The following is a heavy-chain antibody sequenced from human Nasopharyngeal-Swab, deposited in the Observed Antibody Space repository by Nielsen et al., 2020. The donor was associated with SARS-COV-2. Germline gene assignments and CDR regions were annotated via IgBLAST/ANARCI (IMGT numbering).Heavy chain of an antibody. V-gene: IGHV3-9*01. D-gene: IGHD4-23*01. Sequence: SLPISCAASGLNFYNYVMHRDRHIPGRGLEWVSAISRNSGNTGYAGSVKGRFTISRDNAKDSVVLQMNSLTPEDTALYYCVKDTDAVVTRALDTWGRGTMVTVSS. CDR2: ISRNSGNT. CDR3: VKDTDAVVTRALDT. J-gene: IGHJ3*02. CDR1: GLNFYNYV.